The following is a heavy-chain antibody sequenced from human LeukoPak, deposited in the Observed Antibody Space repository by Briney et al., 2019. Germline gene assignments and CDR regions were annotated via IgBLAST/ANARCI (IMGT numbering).Heavy chain of an antibody. V-gene: IGHV4-4*07. J-gene: IGHJ4*02. CDR3: VRFSDSSGYYYERPLDY. CDR1: GGALSSNY. CDR2: IYISGST. D-gene: IGHD3-22*01. Sequence: PSETLSLTCTVSGGALSSNYWSWIRQPARKGLEWIGRIYISGSTNYNPSLKSRVTMSLDTSKSQFSLKLNSVTAADTAVYYCVRFSDSSGYYYERPLDYWGQGTLVTVSS.